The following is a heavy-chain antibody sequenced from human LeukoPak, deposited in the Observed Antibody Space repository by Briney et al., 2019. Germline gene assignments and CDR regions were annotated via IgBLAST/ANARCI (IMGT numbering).Heavy chain of an antibody. V-gene: IGHV4-59*01. Sequence: PSETLSLTCTVSGGSISSYYWSWIWQPPGKGLEWIGYIYYSGSTNYNPSLKSRVTISVDTSKNQFSLKLSSVTAADTAVYYCARALPVVAANPGVDYFDYWGQGTLVTVSS. CDR3: ARALPVVAANPGVDYFDY. J-gene: IGHJ4*02. CDR2: IYYSGST. CDR1: GGSISSYY. D-gene: IGHD2-15*01.